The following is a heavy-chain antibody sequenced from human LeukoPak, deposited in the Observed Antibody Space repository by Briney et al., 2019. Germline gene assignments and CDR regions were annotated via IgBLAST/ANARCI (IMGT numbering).Heavy chain of an antibody. CDR1: GFIVSSSY. CDR2: IYSGGST. CDR3: AKKAGNDYGDQNWFDP. D-gene: IGHD4-17*01. V-gene: IGHV3-53*01. J-gene: IGHJ5*02. Sequence: GGSLRLSCAASGFIVSSSYMSWVRQAPGKGLEWVSVIYSGGSTYYADSVKGRFTISRDNSKNTLYLQMNSLRAEDTAMYYYAKKAGNDYGDQNWFDPWGQGTLVTVSS.